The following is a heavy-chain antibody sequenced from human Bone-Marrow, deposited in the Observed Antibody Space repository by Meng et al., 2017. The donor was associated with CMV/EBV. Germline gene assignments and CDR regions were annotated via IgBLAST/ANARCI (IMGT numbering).Heavy chain of an antibody. CDR2: MSSDENKK. V-gene: IGHV3-30-3*01. Sequence: GESLKISCAASGFTFSSYWMHWVRQAPGKGLEWVAVMSSDENKKNYADSVKGRFIISRDNSKNTLYLQMNSLRVEDTAVYYCASLSPADPWGQGTLVTVSS. CDR3: ASLSPADP. J-gene: IGHJ5*02. CDR1: GFTFSSYW.